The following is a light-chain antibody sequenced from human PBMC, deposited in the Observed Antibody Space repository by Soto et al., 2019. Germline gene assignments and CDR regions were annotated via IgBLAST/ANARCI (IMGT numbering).Light chain of an antibody. CDR1: SSDVGGYNY. CDR2: EVS. Sequence: QSALTQPPYASGSPGQSVTISCTGTSSDVGGYNYVSWYQQHPGKAPKLMIYEVSKRPSGVPDRFSGSKSGNTASLTVSGLQAEDEADYYCSSYAGSNNVVVFGGGTKLTV. CDR3: SSYAGSNNVVV. J-gene: IGLJ2*01. V-gene: IGLV2-8*01.